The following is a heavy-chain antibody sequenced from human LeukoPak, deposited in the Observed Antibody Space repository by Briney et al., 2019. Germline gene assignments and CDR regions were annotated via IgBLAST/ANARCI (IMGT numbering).Heavy chain of an antibody. Sequence: SVKLSCKASGGTFSSYAISWVRHAPGQGLEWMGGIIPIFGTANYAQKFQGRVTITTDESTSTAYMELSSLRSENTAVYYCAIDGGHGAARTGADAFDIWGQGTMVTVS. V-gene: IGHV1-69*05. D-gene: IGHD6-6*01. CDR3: AIDGGHGAARTGADAFDI. CDR1: GGTFSSYA. CDR2: IIPIFGTA. J-gene: IGHJ3*02.